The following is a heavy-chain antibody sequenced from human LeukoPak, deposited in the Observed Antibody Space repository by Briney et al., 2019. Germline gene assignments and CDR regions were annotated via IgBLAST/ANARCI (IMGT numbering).Heavy chain of an antibody. V-gene: IGHV4-34*01. CDR2: INNSVST. J-gene: IGHJ4*02. D-gene: IGHD2-2*01. CDR3: AGGLWLRYCSRTSCYVFDY. Sequence: SETLSLTCAVYGGSFSGYYWSWIRQPPGKGLEWLVEINNSVSTNYNTPLKSRVTISEDTPENQFSLKLSALAAADTAGVTCAGGLWLRYCSRTSCYVFDYWGQGTLVTVSS. CDR1: GGSFSGYY.